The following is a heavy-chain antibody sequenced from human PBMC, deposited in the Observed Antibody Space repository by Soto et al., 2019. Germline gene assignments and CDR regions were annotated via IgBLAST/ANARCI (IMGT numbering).Heavy chain of an antibody. CDR1: GGSISSSSYY. D-gene: IGHD3-10*01. Sequence: SETLSLTCTVSGGSISSSSYYWGWIRQPPGKGLEWIGTIYYSGSTFYSPSLKSRVTISIDTSKNQFSLKLSSVTAADTAVYYCARHLYYYGSGSPTDNWFDPWGQGTLVTVSS. CDR3: ARHLYYYGSGSPTDNWFDP. V-gene: IGHV4-39*01. J-gene: IGHJ5*02. CDR2: IYYSGST.